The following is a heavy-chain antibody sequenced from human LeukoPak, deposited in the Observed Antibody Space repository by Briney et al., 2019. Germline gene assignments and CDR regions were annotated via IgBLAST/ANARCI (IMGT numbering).Heavy chain of an antibody. CDR2: ISYDGSNK. J-gene: IGHJ6*02. V-gene: IGHV3-30*18. CDR1: GFTFSSYG. CDR3: AKDLILRDYYYGMDV. Sequence: GRSLRLSCAASGFTFSSYGMHWVRQAPGKGLEWVAVISYDGSNKYYADSVKGRFTISRDNSKNTLYLQMNSLRAEDTAVYYCAKDLILRDYYYGMDVWGQGTTVTVSS. D-gene: IGHD3-16*01.